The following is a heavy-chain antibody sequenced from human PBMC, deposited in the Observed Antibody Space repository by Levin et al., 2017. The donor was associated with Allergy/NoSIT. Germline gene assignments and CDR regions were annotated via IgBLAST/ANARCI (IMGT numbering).Heavy chain of an antibody. J-gene: IGHJ4*02. D-gene: IGHD3-22*01. V-gene: IGHV4-59*08. CDR1: GGSISSYY. Sequence: SETLSLTYTVSGGSISSYYWSWIRQPPGKGLEWIGYIYYSGSTNYNPSLKSRVTISVDTSKNQFSLKLSSVTAADTAVYYCARLEDYYDSSRAGSQTAWGQGTLVTVSS. CDR3: ARLEDYYDSSRAGSQTA. CDR2: IYYSGST.